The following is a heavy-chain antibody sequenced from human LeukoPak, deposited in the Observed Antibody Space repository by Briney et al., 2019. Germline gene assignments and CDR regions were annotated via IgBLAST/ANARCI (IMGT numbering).Heavy chain of an antibody. CDR1: GYSISSGYY. Sequence: PSETLSLTCAVSGYSISSGYYWGWIRQPPGKGLAWIGSIYHSGSTYYNPSLKSRVTISVDTPKNQFSLKLSSVTAADTAVYYCARHSLPGITIFGVVTENWFDPWGQGTLVTVSS. J-gene: IGHJ5*02. CDR3: ARHSLPGITIFGVVTENWFDP. CDR2: IYHSGST. V-gene: IGHV4-38-2*01. D-gene: IGHD3-3*01.